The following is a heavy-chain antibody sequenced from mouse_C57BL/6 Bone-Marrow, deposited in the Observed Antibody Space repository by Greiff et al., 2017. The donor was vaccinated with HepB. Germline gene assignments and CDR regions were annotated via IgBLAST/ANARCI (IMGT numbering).Heavy chain of an antibody. Sequence: QVQLQQPGAELVKPGASVKMSCKASGYTFTSYWITWVKQRPGQGLEWIGEIYPGSGSTNYNEKFKSKATLTVDTSSSTAYMQLSSLTSEDSAVYYCDFYNDSESSYFALDYWGQGTSVTVSS. V-gene: IGHV1-55*01. CDR2: IYPGSGST. J-gene: IGHJ4*01. CDR1: GYTFTSYW. D-gene: IGHD2-4*01. CDR3: DFYNDSESSYFALDY.